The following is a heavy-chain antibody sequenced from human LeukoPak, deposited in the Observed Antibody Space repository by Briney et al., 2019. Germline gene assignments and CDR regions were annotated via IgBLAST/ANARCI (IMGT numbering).Heavy chain of an antibody. V-gene: IGHV3-21*01. D-gene: IGHD3-22*01. CDR3: ARDSFAGYDSSGYSSYDY. CDR2: ISSYSTYI. Sequence: PGGSLRLSCAASGFSFSDYSMTWVRQAPGKGLEWVSFISSYSTYIYYADSLKGRFTISRDNAKNSLYLQMNSLRAEDTAVYYCARDSFAGYDSSGYSSYDYWGQGTLATVSS. J-gene: IGHJ4*02. CDR1: GFSFSDYS.